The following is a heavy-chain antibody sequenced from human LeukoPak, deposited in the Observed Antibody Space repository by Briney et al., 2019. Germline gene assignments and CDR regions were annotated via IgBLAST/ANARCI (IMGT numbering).Heavy chain of an antibody. CDR1: GGTFSSYA. D-gene: IGHD3-10*01. J-gene: IGHJ6*03. Sequence: ASVKVSCKASGGTFSSYAISWVRQAPGQGLEWMGGIIPIFGTANYAQKFQGRVTITADKSTSTAYMELSSLRSEDTAVYYCARAEGMDYYGSGTSYYYYMDVWGKGTTVTVSS. CDR2: IIPIFGTA. CDR3: ARAEGMDYYGSGTSYYYYMDV. V-gene: IGHV1-69*06.